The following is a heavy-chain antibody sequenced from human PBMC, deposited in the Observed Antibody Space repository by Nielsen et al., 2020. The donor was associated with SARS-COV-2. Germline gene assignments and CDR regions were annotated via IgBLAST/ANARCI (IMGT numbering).Heavy chain of an antibody. V-gene: IGHV4-61*02. CDR2: IYTSGRT. CDR1: GGSISSGSYY. D-gene: IGHD3-3*01. J-gene: IGHJ5*02. Sequence: SETLSLTCTVSGGSISSGSYYWSWIRQPAGKGLAWIGRIYTSGRTNYNPSLKSRVTISVDTSKNQFSLKLSSVTAADTAVYYCARGPNYEITIFGVVTDNWFDPWGQGTLVTVSS. CDR3: ARGPNYEITIFGVVTDNWFDP.